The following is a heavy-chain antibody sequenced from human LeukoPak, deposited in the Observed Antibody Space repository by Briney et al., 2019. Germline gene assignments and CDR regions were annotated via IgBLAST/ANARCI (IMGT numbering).Heavy chain of an antibody. CDR3: AREYPDNGDGWDY. V-gene: IGHV3-48*03. CDR2: ISGSGSTI. CDR1: GFTFSSYE. J-gene: IGHJ4*02. D-gene: IGHD1-1*01. Sequence: GGSLRLSCAASGFTFSSYEMNWVRQAPGKGLEWVSYISGSGSTIFYADSVKGRFTISRDNAKNSLYLQMNSLRVEDTAVYYCAREYPDNGDGWDYWGQGTLVTVSS.